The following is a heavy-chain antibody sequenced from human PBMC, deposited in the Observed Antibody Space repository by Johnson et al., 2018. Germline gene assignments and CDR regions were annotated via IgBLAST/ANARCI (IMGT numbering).Heavy chain of an antibody. Sequence: QVQLVESGAEVKKPGSSVKVSCKASGGTFSSYAISWVRQAPGQGLEWMGGIIPIFGTANYAQKFQGRVTITADESTCTAYREWSSLRSEDTAVYYCAKEEGLEYDSSGYHAPFVAFDIWGQGTMFTVSS. CDR1: GGTFSSYA. CDR3: AKEEGLEYDSSGYHAPFVAFDI. CDR2: IIPIFGTA. V-gene: IGHV1-69*01. J-gene: IGHJ3*02. D-gene: IGHD3-22*01.